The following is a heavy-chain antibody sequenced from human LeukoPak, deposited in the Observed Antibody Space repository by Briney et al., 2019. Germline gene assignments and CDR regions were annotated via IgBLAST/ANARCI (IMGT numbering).Heavy chain of an antibody. D-gene: IGHD6-6*01. J-gene: IGHJ4*02. CDR2: ISGSGGST. CDR1: GFTFSSYA. V-gene: IGHV3-23*01. Sequence: PGGSLRLSCAASGFTFSSYAMSRVRQAPGKGLEWVSAISGSGGSTYYADSVKGRFTISRDNSKNTLCLQMNSLRAEDTAVYYCAKVAARFFGLGSALDYWGQGTLVTVSS. CDR3: AKVAARFFGLGSALDY.